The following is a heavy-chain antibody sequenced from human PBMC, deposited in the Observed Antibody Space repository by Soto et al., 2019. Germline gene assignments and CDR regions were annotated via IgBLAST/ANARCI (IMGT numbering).Heavy chain of an antibody. CDR2: TYYRSKWYN. V-gene: IGHV6-1*01. D-gene: IGHD6-19*01. J-gene: IGHJ6*02. CDR1: GDSVSSNSAA. Sequence: QSQTLSLTCAIPGDSVSSNSAAWNWIRQSPSRGLEWLGRTYYRSKWYNDYAVSVKSRITINPDTSKNQFSPQLNSVTPEDTAVYYCARDSSGWGHYYYYGMDVWGQGTTVTVSS. CDR3: ARDSSGWGHYYYYGMDV.